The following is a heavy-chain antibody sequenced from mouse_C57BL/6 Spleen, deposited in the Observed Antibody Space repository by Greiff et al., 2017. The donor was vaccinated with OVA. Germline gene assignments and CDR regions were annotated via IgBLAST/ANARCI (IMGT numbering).Heavy chain of an antibody. CDR2: IYPSDSET. V-gene: IGHV1-61*01. D-gene: IGHD3-2*02. CDR3: ARRGTAQAPFDY. Sequence: QVQLQQPGAELVRPGSSVKLSCKASGYTFTSYWMDWVKQRPGQGLEWIGNIYPSDSETHYNQKFKDKATLTVDKSSSTAYMQLSSLTSEDSAVYYCARRGTAQAPFDYWGQGTTRTVSS. J-gene: IGHJ2*01. CDR1: GYTFTSYW.